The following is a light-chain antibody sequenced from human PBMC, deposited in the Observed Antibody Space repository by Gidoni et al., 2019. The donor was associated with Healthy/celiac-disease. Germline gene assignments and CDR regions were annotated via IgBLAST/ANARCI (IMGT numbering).Light chain of an antibody. CDR1: QSVSSSY. CDR3: QQYGSSPGFT. CDR2: CAS. V-gene: IGKV3-20*01. J-gene: IGKJ3*01. Sequence: EIVLTQSPVTLSLSPGERATLSCRASQSVSSSYLAWYQQKPGQAPRLLIYCASSRATGIQDRFSGSGSGTDLILTIRRLEHEDFAVYYCQQYGSSPGFTFGPGTKVDIK.